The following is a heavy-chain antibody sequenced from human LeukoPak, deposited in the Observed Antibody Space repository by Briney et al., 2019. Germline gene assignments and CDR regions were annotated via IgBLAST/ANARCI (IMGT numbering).Heavy chain of an antibody. CDR2: ISNDGDTK. CDR3: ARGGETASTGWAMIDY. J-gene: IGHJ4*02. D-gene: IGHD3-16*01. V-gene: IGHV3-30-3*01. CDR1: GFTFNTLT. Sequence: PGTPLRLSCAASGFTFNTLTMHWVRQAPGKGLEWVAVISNDGDTKFYADSVKGRFTISRDNSKNSLYLQVNRVRPEDTALFYCARGGETASTGWAMIDYWGQGSLVTVSS.